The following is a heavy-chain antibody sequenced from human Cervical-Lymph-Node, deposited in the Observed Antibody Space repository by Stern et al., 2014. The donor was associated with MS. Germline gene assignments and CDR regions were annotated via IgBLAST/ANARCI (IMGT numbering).Heavy chain of an antibody. CDR2: IIPILSRT. CDR1: GGPFSRSG. Sequence: VQLEESGSEVKTPGSSVRVSCKASGGPFSRSGISWVRQAPGQGLEWMGRIIPILSRTNYAQNFQGRVTITADKSTSTADMELSSLRSEDTAVYYCATLGVTTGDFDPWGQGTLVTVSS. CDR3: ATLGVTTGDFDP. J-gene: IGHJ5*02. D-gene: IGHD4-17*01. V-gene: IGHV1-69*09.